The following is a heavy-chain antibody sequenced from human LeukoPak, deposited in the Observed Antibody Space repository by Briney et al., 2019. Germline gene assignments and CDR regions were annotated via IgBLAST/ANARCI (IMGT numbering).Heavy chain of an antibody. CDR1: GFSVSKSV. V-gene: IGHV3-30*18. CDR2: TSYEGNGT. CDR3: AKSSSGH. Sequence: PGTSLXLSCATSGFSVSKSVMYWLRQAPGMGLEWVAATSYEGNGTFYAGSVKGRFTMSRDNSKNTLYLQMNSLRAEDTAVYYCAKSSSGHWGQGTLVTVSS. J-gene: IGHJ4*02.